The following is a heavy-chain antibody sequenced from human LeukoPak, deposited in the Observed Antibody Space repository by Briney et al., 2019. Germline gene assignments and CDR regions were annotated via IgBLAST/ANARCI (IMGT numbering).Heavy chain of an antibody. Sequence: GGSLRLSCAASGFTFTDYWMHWVRQAPENGLVWVSIINTDTRGTYYADSVKGRFTISRDNAKNTLYLQMNSLRAEDTAVYYCARAGAYHFDNWGQGTLVTVSS. V-gene: IGHV3-74*01. CDR3: ARAGAYHFDN. CDR2: INTDTRGT. D-gene: IGHD3-16*01. CDR1: GFTFTDYW. J-gene: IGHJ4*02.